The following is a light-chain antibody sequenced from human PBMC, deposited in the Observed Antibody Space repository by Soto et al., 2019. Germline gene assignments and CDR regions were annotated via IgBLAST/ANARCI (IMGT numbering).Light chain of an antibody. CDR3: SSYTSRITYV. CDR1: SSDVGRYNY. V-gene: IGLV2-14*01. J-gene: IGLJ1*01. Sequence: QSALTQPASVSGSPGQSITISCTGTSSDVGRYNYVSWYQQHPGKVPKLMIYEVSNRPSGVSNRFSGSKSGNTASLTISGLQAEDEADYYCSSYTSRITYVFGTGTKVTVL. CDR2: EVS.